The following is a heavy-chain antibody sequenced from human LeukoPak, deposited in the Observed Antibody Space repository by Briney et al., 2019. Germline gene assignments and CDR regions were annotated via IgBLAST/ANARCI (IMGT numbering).Heavy chain of an antibody. J-gene: IGHJ4*02. CDR2: ISGSAGST. CDR3: ARNPTYLGIAAMYYFDY. V-gene: IGHV3-23*01. D-gene: IGHD6-13*01. CDR1: GFTFSSYA. Sequence: PGGSLRLSCAASGFTFSSYAMSWVRQAPGKGLEWVSVISGSAGSTYYADSVKGRFTISRDNSKNTLYLQMNSLRAEDTAVYYCARNPTYLGIAAMYYFDYWGQGTLVTVSS.